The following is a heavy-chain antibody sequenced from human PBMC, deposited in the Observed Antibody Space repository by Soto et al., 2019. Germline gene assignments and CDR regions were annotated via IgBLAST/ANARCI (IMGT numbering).Heavy chain of an antibody. CDR3: ARRYGSSSYNWFDP. CDR2: INHSGST. J-gene: IGHJ5*02. Sequence: SETLSLTCAVYGGSFSGYYWSWIRQPPGKGLEWIGEINHSGSTNYNPSLKSRVTISVDTSKNQFSLKLSSVTAADTAVYYCARRYGSSSYNWFDPWGQGTLVTVSS. CDR1: GGSFSGYY. V-gene: IGHV4-34*01. D-gene: IGHD6-6*01.